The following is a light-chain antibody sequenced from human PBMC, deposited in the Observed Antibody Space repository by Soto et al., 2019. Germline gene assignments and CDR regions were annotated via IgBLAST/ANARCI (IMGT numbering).Light chain of an antibody. CDR2: AAS. J-gene: IGKJ1*01. Sequence: AIRITQSPSSFSASTGDRVTITCRASHCISSYLAWYQQKPGKAPKLLIYAASTLQSGVPSRFSGSGSGTDFTLTISCLQSEDFATYYCQQYYSYPRTFGQGTKVDIK. CDR3: QQYYSYPRT. V-gene: IGKV1-8*01. CDR1: HCISSY.